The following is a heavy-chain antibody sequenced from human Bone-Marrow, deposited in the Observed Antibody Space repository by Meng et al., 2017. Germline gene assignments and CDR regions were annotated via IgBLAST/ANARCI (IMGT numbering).Heavy chain of an antibody. CDR3: ARWEIAAATDAFDI. V-gene: IGHV1-69*05. D-gene: IGHD6-13*01. CDR2: IIPIFGTA. J-gene: IGHJ3*02. Sequence: SVKVFCKASGGTFSSYAISWVLQAPGQGLEGMGGIIPIFGTASYAQKFQGRVTITTDESTSTAYMELSSLRSEDTAVYYCARWEIAAATDAFDIWGQGTMVTVSS. CDR1: GGTFSSYA.